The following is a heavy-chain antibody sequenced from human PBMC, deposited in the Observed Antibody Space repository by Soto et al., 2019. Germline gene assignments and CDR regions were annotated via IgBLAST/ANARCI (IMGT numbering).Heavy chain of an antibody. V-gene: IGHV4-39*01. CDR3: ARHGGGSYAELDY. CDR1: GGSISSSSYY. D-gene: IGHD3-16*01. Sequence: SETLSLTCTVSGGSISSSSYYWGWIRQPPGKGLEWIGSIYYSGSTYYNPSLKSRVTISVDTSKNQFSLKLSSVTAADTAVYYCARHGGGSYAELDYWGHGTLVTVSS. CDR2: IYYSGST. J-gene: IGHJ4*01.